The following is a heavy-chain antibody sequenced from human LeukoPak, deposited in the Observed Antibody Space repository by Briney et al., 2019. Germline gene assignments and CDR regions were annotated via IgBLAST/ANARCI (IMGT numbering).Heavy chain of an antibody. V-gene: IGHV5-51*01. CDR2: IYPGDSDT. Sequence: GESLKISCKGARYIFTSYWIGWVRQMPGKGLVLMGIIYPGDSDTRYSPSFQGQVTISADKSNNTAYMQWSSLKASDTARYYCARRFSGSAIDYWGQGTLVTVSS. J-gene: IGHJ4*02. D-gene: IGHD3-10*01. CDR1: RYIFTSYW. CDR3: ARRFSGSAIDY.